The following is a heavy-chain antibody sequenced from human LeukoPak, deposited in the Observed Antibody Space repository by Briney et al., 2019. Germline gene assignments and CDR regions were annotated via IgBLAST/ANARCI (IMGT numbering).Heavy chain of an antibody. V-gene: IGHV3-48*02. J-gene: IGHJ3*02. Sequence: PGGSLRLSCAASGFTFSCYSMNWVRQAPGKGLEWISCISGSGSVSYYEDSVKGRFTISRDNAKNSLYLQMNSLRDEDTALYYCARDGGFGFLAAFDIWGQGTMVTVSS. D-gene: IGHD3-10*01. CDR2: ISGSGSVS. CDR3: ARDGGFGFLAAFDI. CDR1: GFTFSCYS.